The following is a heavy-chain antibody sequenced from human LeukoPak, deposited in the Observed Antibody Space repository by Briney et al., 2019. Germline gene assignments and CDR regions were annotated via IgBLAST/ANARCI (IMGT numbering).Heavy chain of an antibody. D-gene: IGHD2-15*01. Sequence: SETLSLTCSVSGARLTNPTYYQWSWFRQPPGKALEFIGKIFASGSSTLTPSLKSRVTMSLDTSKNEVSLRLTSVTAEDSAVYFCARFKSGGFYYFDSWGQGALVTVSS. V-gene: IGHV4-61*01. CDR2: IFASGSS. CDR3: ARFKSGGFYYFDS. CDR1: GARLTNPTYY. J-gene: IGHJ4*02.